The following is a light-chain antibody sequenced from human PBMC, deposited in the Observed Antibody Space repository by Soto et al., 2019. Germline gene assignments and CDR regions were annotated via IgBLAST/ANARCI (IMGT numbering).Light chain of an antibody. V-gene: IGKV3-11*01. Sequence: VVMTQSPATLSVSPGERATLSCRASQSVTSNYLAWYQQKPGQAPRLLIYDASNRATGIPARFSGSGSGTDFTLTISSLEPEDFAVYYCQQRSNWPPSITFGQGTRLEI. CDR2: DAS. CDR3: QQRSNWPPSIT. J-gene: IGKJ5*01. CDR1: QSVTSNY.